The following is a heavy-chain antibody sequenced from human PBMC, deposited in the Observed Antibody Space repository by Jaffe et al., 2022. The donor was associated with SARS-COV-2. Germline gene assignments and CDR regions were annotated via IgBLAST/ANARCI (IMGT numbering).Heavy chain of an antibody. D-gene: IGHD3-10*01. J-gene: IGHJ5*02. V-gene: IGHV7-4-1*02. CDR2: INTDNFKV. CDR3: ARIGHASGNRWFDP. Sequence: QVQLVQSGSELKKPGASVKISCKTSGYRFTMYGLNWMRQAPGQGLEWMGWINTDNFKVKYAQGFAGRFVFSLDTSVSTAYLQISDLKTEDTAVYYCARIGHASGNRWFDPWGQGTLVAVSS. CDR1: GYRFTMYG.